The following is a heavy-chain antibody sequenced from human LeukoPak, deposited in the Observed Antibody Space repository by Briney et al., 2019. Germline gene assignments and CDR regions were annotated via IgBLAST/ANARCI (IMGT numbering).Heavy chain of an antibody. CDR3: AYRTGFDY. V-gene: IGHV3-23*01. Sequence: GGSLRLSCAASGFTFSSYGMHWVRQAPGKGLEWVSTISVSGDYTYYPDSVKGRFTISRDNSKNTLYLQMNSLRAEDTAVYYCAYRTGFDYWGQGTLVTVSS. CDR1: GFTFSSYG. CDR2: ISVSGDYT. D-gene: IGHD3-16*02. J-gene: IGHJ4*02.